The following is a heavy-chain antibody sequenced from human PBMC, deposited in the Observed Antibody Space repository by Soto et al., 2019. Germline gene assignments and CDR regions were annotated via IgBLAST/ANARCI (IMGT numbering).Heavy chain of an antibody. V-gene: IGHV3-23*01. J-gene: IGHJ4*02. CDR1: GFTFSSYA. CDR2: VSGSGGST. D-gene: IGHD1-20*01. CDR3: AKPPEYNWNEY. Sequence: TGGSLRLSCAASGFTFSSYAMSWVREAPGKGLEWISAVSGSGGSTYYADSVKGRFTISRDNSKDTLYLQMNNLRAEDTAVYYCAKPPEYNWNEYWGQGTLVTVSS.